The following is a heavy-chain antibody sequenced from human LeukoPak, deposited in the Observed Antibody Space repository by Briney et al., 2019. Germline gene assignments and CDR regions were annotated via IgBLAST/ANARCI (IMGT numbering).Heavy chain of an antibody. CDR3: ATGGYSGYDRYYYYGMDV. CDR1: GYTLTELS. Sequence: ASVKVSCKVSGYTLTELSMHWVRQAPGKGRGGMGGFDPEDGETIYAQKFQGRVTMTEDTSTDTAYMELSSLRSEDTAVYYCATGGYSGYDRYYYYGMDVWGQGNTVTVSS. CDR2: FDPEDGET. D-gene: IGHD5-12*01. V-gene: IGHV1-24*01. J-gene: IGHJ6*02.